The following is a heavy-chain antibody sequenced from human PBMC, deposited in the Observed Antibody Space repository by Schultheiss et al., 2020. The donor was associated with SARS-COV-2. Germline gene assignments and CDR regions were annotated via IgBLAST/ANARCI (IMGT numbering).Heavy chain of an antibody. V-gene: IGHV4-34*01. CDR2: ISHSGTT. D-gene: IGHD3-3*01. J-gene: IGHJ3*02. CDR3: ARGGFFEEGADAFDI. CDR1: GESLRNFY. Sequence: SETLSLTCAVYGESLRNFYWSWIRQAPGKGLEWIGEISHSGTTNYNPSLKSRVTISVDTSKNQLSLKLSSVTAADTAVYYCARGGFFEEGADAFDIWGQGTMVTVSS.